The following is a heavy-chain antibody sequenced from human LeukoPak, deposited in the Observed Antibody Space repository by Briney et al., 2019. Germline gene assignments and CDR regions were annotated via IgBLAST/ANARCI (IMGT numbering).Heavy chain of an antibody. CDR3: ARDNIVVVPAAILVGVYYYMDV. CDR1: GFTFSSYS. CDR2: ISSSSSTI. D-gene: IGHD2-2*02. V-gene: IGHV3-48*01. J-gene: IGHJ6*03. Sequence: GGSLRLSCAASGFTFSSYSMNWVRQAPGKGLEWVSYISSSSSTIYYADSVKGRFTISRDNAKNSLYPQMNSLRAEDTAVYYCARDNIVVVPAAILVGVYYYMDVWGKGTTVTVSS.